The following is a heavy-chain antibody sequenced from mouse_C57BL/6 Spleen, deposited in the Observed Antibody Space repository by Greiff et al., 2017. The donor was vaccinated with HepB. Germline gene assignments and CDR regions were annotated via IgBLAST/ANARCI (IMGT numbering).Heavy chain of an antibody. J-gene: IGHJ4*01. V-gene: IGHV5-4*03. D-gene: IGHD2-4*01. CDR2: ISDGGSYT. CDR3: ARLYYDYDNAMGY. CDR1: GFTFSSYA. Sequence: EVKLVESGGGLVKPGGSLKLSCAASGFTFSSYAMSWVRQTPEKRLEWVATISDGGSYTYYPDNVKGRFTISRDNAKNNLYLQMSHLKSEDTAMYYCARLYYDYDNAMGYWGQGTSVTVSS.